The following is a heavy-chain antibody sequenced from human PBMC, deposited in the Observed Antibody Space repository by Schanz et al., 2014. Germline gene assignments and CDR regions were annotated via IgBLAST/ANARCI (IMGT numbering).Heavy chain of an antibody. D-gene: IGHD3-10*01. Sequence: QVQLQQWGAGVLKPSDTLSLTCSVSGRSISSYYWSWIRQPPGKGLEWIGHIYYSGSTNYNPSLESRVTISADTSKKQFSLKMTSVTTADTAVYYCASTHWFGSGTTIVDYWGQGTLVTVSS. V-gene: IGHV4-59*07. CDR2: IYYSGST. CDR1: GRSISSYY. J-gene: IGHJ4*02. CDR3: ASTHWFGSGTTIVDY.